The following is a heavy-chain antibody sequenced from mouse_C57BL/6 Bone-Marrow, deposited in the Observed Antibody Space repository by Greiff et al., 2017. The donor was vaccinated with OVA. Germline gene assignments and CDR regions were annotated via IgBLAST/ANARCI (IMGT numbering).Heavy chain of an antibody. Sequence: EVQLQESGGDLVKPGGSLKLSCAASGFTFSSYGMSWVRQTPDKRLEWVATISSGGSYTYYPDSVKGRFTITIDNAKNTLYLQMSSLKAEDTAMYYCARLMDYWGQGTSVTVSS. J-gene: IGHJ4*01. CDR1: GFTFSSYG. CDR2: ISSGGSYT. V-gene: IGHV5-6*01. CDR3: ARLMDY.